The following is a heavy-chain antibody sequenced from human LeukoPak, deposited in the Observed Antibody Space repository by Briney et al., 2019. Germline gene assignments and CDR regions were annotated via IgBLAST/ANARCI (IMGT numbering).Heavy chain of an antibody. D-gene: IGHD6-19*01. CDR1: GGSISSYY. CDR2: IYYSGST. Sequence: SETLSLTCTVSGGSISSYYWSWIRQPPGKGLEWIGYIYYSGSTNYNPSLKSRVTISVDTSKNQFSLKLSSVTAADTAVYYCARGGYSSGWYVSDYWGQGTLVTVSS. V-gene: IGHV4-59*08. CDR3: ARGGYSSGWYVSDY. J-gene: IGHJ4*02.